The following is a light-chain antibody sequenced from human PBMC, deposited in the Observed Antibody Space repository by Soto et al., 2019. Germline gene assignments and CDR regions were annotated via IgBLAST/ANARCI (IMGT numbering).Light chain of an antibody. V-gene: IGLV2-23*01. J-gene: IGLJ2*01. CDR2: EGS. Sequence: QSALTQPASVSGSPGQSITISCTGTNSDVGIYNLVSWYQQHPGKAPKLIMYEGSKRPSGVSQRLSGSKSGNTASLTISRLQAEDEADYYCSSYAGSRRLVFGGGTKVIVL. CDR1: NSDVGIYNL. CDR3: SSYAGSRRLV.